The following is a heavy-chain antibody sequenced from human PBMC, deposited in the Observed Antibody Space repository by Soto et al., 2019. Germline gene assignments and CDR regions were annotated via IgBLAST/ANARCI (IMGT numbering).Heavy chain of an antibody. CDR2: ISGSGDST. D-gene: IGHD2-8*01. CDR3: AKLKNRMVYAKYGMDV. Sequence: PGGSLRLSCAASGFTFSSYAMNWVRQAPGKGLEWVSVISGSGDSTYYADSVKGRFTISRDNSKNTLYLQMNSLRAEDTAVYYCAKLKNRMVYAKYGMDVWGQGTTVTVSS. J-gene: IGHJ6*02. CDR1: GFTFSSYA. V-gene: IGHV3-23*01.